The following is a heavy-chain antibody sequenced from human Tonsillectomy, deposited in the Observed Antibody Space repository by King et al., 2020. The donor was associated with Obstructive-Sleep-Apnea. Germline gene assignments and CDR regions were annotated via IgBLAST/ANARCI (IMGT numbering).Heavy chain of an antibody. Sequence: VTLKESGPALVKPTQTLTLTCTFSGFSLSTSGMCVTWIRQPPGKALEWLARIDWDDDKYYNTSLKTRLTISKDTSKNQVVLTMTNMDPVDTATYYCARMNFAAADCWGKGTLVTVSS. CDR2: IDWDDDK. J-gene: IGHJ4*02. CDR1: GFSLSTSGMC. CDR3: ARMNFAAADC. D-gene: IGHD6-13*01. V-gene: IGHV2-70*11.